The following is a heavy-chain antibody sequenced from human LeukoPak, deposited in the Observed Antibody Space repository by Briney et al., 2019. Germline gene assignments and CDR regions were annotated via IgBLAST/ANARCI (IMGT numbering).Heavy chain of an antibody. V-gene: IGHV4-59*01. CDR1: GGSISSYY. J-gene: IGHJ6*03. CDR2: IYYSGST. CDR3: ARAPYYYGSGSYYVDYYYYYMDV. Sequence: SETLSLTCTVSGGSISSYYWSWIRQPPGKGLEWIGYIYYSGSTNYNPSLKSRVTISVDTSKNQFSLKLSSVTAADAAVYYCARAPYYYGSGSYYVDYYYYYMDVWGKGTTVTISS. D-gene: IGHD3-10*01.